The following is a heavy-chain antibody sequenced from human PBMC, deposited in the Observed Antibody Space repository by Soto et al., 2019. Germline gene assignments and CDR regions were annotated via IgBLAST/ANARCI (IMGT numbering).Heavy chain of an antibody. CDR1: GFTFSSYA. Sequence: GGSLRLSCAASGFTFSSYAMSWVRKAPGKGLEWVSAISGSGGSTYYADSVKGRFTISRDNSKNTLYLQMNSLRAEDTAVYYCVGTMVRGVIISALYFDYWGQGTLVTVSS. CDR2: ISGSGGST. J-gene: IGHJ4*02. D-gene: IGHD3-10*01. CDR3: VGTMVRGVIISALYFDY. V-gene: IGHV3-23*01.